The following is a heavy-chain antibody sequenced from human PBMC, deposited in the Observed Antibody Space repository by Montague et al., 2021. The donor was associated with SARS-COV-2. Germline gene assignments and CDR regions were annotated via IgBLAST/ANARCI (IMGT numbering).Heavy chain of an antibody. D-gene: IGHD3-3*01. J-gene: IGHJ4*02. CDR1: GFTFSSYA. CDR2: ISYDGSNQ. CDR3: ARDHLNRRGAEGFLTIFGVVTSNYFDY. Sequence: SLRLSCAASGFTFSSYAMHWVRQAPGKGLEWVAVISYDGSNQYYXDSXKGRFTISRDNSKNTLYLQMNSLRAEDTAVYYCARDHLNRRGAEGFLTIFGVVTSNYFDYWGQGTLVTVSS. V-gene: IGHV3-30*04.